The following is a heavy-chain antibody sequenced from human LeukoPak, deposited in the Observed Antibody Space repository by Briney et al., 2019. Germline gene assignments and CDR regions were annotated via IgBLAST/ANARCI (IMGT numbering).Heavy chain of an antibody. Sequence: NPSETLSLTCTVSGGSISSSSYYWGWIRQPPGKGLEWIGSIYYSGSTYYNPSLKSRVTISVDTSKNQFSLKLSSVTAADTAVYYCARGWGISGAGDYYYYGMDVWGQGTTVTVSS. CDR1: GGSISSSSYY. CDR2: IYYSGST. CDR3: ARGWGISGAGDYYYYGMDV. D-gene: IGHD2-8*02. J-gene: IGHJ6*02. V-gene: IGHV4-39*07.